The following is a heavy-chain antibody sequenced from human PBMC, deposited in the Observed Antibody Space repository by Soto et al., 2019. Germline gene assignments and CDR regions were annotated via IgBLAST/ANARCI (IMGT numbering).Heavy chain of an antibody. V-gene: IGHV4-39*01. CDR3: ARRREYCSGGSCYGLDY. J-gene: IGHJ4*02. D-gene: IGHD2-15*01. CDR2: IYYSGST. CDR1: GGSISSSSYY. Sequence: SETLSLTCTVSGGSISSSSYYWGWIRQPPGKGLEWIGSIYYSGSTYYNPSLKSRVTISVDTSKNQFSLKLSSVTAADTAVYYCARRREYCSGGSCYGLDYWGQGTLVTVSS.